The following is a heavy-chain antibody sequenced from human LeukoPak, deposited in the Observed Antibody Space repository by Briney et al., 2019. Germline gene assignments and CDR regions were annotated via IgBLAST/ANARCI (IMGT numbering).Heavy chain of an antibody. V-gene: IGHV4-34*01. D-gene: IGHD2-2*01. CDR1: GGSFSGYY. CDR2: INHSGST. Sequence: SGTLSLTCAVYGGSFSGYYWSWIRQPPGKGLEWIGEINHSGSTNYNPSLKSRVTISVDTSKNQFSLKLSSVTAADTAVYYCARGKVVVVPALYYYGMDVWGQGTTVTVSS. CDR3: ARGKVVVVPALYYYGMDV. J-gene: IGHJ6*02.